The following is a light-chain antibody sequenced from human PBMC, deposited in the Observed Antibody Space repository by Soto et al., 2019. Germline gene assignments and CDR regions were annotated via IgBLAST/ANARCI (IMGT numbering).Light chain of an antibody. Sequence: NFMLTQPHSVSESPGKTVTISCTGSSGSIASHYVQWYQQRPGSAPTTVIYENNQRPSGVPGRLSASIDSSSNSASLTISGLKTEDEADYYCQSYDSNNQVFGGGTKLTVL. J-gene: IGLJ3*02. V-gene: IGLV6-57*02. CDR1: SGSIASHY. CDR2: ENN. CDR3: QSYDSNNQV.